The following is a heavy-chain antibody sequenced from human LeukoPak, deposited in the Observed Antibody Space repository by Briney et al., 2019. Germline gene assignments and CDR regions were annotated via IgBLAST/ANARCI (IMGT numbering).Heavy chain of an antibody. CDR1: GGTFSSYA. Sequence: VASVYLSCKSSGGTFSSYAISWVRQVPGQGLEWMGRIIPILGIANYAQKFQGRVTITADKSTSTAYMELNSLRSEDTAVYYCARALRFLDLAWYFDLWGHGTLVTVSS. J-gene: IGHJ2*01. D-gene: IGHD3-3*01. CDR2: IIPILGIA. V-gene: IGHV1-69*04. CDR3: ARALRFLDLAWYFDL.